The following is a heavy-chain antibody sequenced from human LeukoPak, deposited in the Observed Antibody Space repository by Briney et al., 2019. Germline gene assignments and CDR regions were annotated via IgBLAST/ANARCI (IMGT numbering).Heavy chain of an antibody. CDR1: GFTFSSYE. V-gene: IGHV3-53*01. CDR2: IFSGGGR. J-gene: IGHJ3*02. Sequence: PGGSLRLSCAASGFTFSSYEMNWVRQAPGKGLDWVSVIFSGGGRNYADSVKGRFTISRDNSKNTLYLQMNSLRAEDTAVYYCAGYYDTSGSHAFDIWGQGTMVTVSS. CDR3: AGYYDTSGSHAFDI. D-gene: IGHD3-22*01.